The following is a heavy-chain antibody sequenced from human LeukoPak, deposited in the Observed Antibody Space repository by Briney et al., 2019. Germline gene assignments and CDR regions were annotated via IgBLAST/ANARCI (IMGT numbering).Heavy chain of an antibody. J-gene: IGHJ4*02. CDR2: INHSGRT. CDR1: GGSFSDYY. D-gene: IGHD3-16*01. V-gene: IGHV4-34*01. CDR3: ARSPPPGATAYGVVDY. Sequence: PSETLSLTCAVYGGSFSDYYWTWIRQSPGKGLEWIGEINHSGRTNYNPSLKSRLTILVDTSKNQFSLSLTSVTAAHTAVYYCARSPPPGATAYGVVDYWGQGTLVIVSS.